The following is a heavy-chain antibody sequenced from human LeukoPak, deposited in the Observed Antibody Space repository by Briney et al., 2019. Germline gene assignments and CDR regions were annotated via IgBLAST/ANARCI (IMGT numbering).Heavy chain of an antibody. J-gene: IGHJ3*02. CDR2: IYYSGST. CDR1: GGSISSYY. V-gene: IGHV4-59*08. D-gene: IGHD3-16*01. Sequence: KPSETLSLTCTVSGGSISSYYWSWIRQPPGKGLEWIGYIYYSGSTNYNPSLKSRVTISVDTSKNQFSLKLSSVTAADTAVYYCARRHLGHKYDYVWGSYQNAFDIWGQGTMVTVSS. CDR3: ARRHLGHKYDYVWGSYQNAFDI.